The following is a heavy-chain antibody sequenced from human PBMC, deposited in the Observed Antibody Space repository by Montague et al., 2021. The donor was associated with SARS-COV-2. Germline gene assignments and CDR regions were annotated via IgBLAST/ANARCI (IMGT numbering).Heavy chain of an antibody. CDR2: ISSSSYI. V-gene: IGHV3-21*01. D-gene: IGHD3-9*01. J-gene: IGHJ4*02. CDR1: GFTFSSYS. CDR3: VRDVYYDILTGYYNY. Sequence: SLRLSCAASGFTFSSYSMNWVRQAPGKGLEWVSSISSSSYIYYADSVKGRFTISRDNAKNSLYLQMNSLRAEDTAVYYCVRDVYYDILTGYYNYWGQGTLVTVSS.